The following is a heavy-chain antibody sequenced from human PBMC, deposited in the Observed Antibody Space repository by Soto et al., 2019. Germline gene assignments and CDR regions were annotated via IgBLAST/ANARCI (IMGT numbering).Heavy chain of an antibody. Sequence: SETLSLTCTVSGGSISSGGYYWSWIRQHPGKGLEWIGYIYYSGSTYYNPSLKSRVTISVDTSKNQFSLKLSSVTAADTAVYYCARVGYYDSSGHLGYWGQGTLVTVSS. CDR2: IYYSGST. CDR1: GGSISSGGYY. J-gene: IGHJ4*02. V-gene: IGHV4-31*03. CDR3: ARVGYYDSSGHLGY. D-gene: IGHD3-22*01.